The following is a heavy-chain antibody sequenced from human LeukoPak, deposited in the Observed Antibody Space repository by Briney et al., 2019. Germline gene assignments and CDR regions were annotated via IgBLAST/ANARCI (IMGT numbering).Heavy chain of an antibody. V-gene: IGHV3-30-3*01. CDR2: ISYDGGNK. Sequence: GGSLRLSCAASGLTFSSYAMHWVRQAPGKGLEWVAVISYDGGNKYYADSVKGRFTISRDNSKNTLYLQMNSLRAEDTAVYYCARGGVSWELLVPHFDYWGQGTLVTVSS. D-gene: IGHD1-26*01. CDR3: ARGGVSWELLVPHFDY. CDR1: GLTFSSYA. J-gene: IGHJ4*02.